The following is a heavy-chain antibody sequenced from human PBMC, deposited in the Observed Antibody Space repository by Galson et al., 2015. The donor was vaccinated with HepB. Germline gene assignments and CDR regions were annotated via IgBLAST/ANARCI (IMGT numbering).Heavy chain of an antibody. D-gene: IGHD3-22*01. Sequence: PALVKPTQTLTLTCSFSGFSFSTSGTCVSWIRQPPGKALEWLARIDLDDGKYHRTSMKTRATLSKENSKNQGGPTMTNMDPVDTATYYCARFGLYDSSGYLFDYWGQGTLVTVSS. CDR3: ARFGLYDSSGYLFDY. J-gene: IGHJ4*02. V-gene: IGHV2-70*11. CDR2: IDLDDGK. CDR1: GFSFSTSGTC.